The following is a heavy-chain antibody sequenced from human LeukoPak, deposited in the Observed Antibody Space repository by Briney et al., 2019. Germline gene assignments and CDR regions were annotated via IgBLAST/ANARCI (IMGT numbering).Heavy chain of an antibody. V-gene: IGHV4-30-4*08. J-gene: IGHJ3*02. CDR1: GGSISSGDYY. CDR2: IYYSGST. CDR3: ARGIVVGARGSAFDI. D-gene: IGHD1-26*01. Sequence: SETLSLTCTVSGGSISSGDYYWSWIRQPPGKGLEWIGYIYYSGSTYYNPSLKSRVTISVDTSKNQFSLKLSSVTAADTAVYYCARGIVVGARGSAFDIWGQGTMVTVSS.